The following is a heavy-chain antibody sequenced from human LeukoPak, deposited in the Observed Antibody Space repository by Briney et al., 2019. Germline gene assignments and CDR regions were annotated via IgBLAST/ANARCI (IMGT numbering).Heavy chain of an antibody. D-gene: IGHD3-10*01. J-gene: IGHJ5*02. CDR2: ISAYNGNT. CDR1: GYTFTSYG. CDR3: ARGVHYYGSGSYYPDNWFDP. V-gene: IGHV1-18*01. Sequence: EASVKVSCKASGYTFTSYGISWVRQAPGQGLEWMGWISAYNGNTNYAQKLQGRVTMTTDTSTSTAYMELRSLRSDDTAVYYCARGVHYYGSGSYYPDNWFDPWGQGTLVTVSS.